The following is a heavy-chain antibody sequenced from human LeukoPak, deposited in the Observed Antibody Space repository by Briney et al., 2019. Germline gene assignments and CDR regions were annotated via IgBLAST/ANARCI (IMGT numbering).Heavy chain of an antibody. CDR2: ISSSSSNI. D-gene: IGHD3-22*01. CDR3: ARARYYDSSGTGDAFDI. CDR1: GFTFSSYS. Sequence: PGGSLRLSCAASGFTFSSYSMNWVRQAPGKGLEWVSSISSSSSNINYADSVKGRFTISRDNAKTSLYLQMNSLRAEDTAVYYCARARYYDSSGTGDAFDIWGQGTMVTVSS. V-gene: IGHV3-21*01. J-gene: IGHJ3*02.